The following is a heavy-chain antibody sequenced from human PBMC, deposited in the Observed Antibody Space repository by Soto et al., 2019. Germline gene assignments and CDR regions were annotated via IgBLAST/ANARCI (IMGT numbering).Heavy chain of an antibody. D-gene: IGHD2-15*01. V-gene: IGHV3-33*01. J-gene: IGHJ4*02. CDR1: GFTFSGSG. Sequence: ESGGGVVQPGRSLRLSCAASGFTFSGSGMHWVRQAPGKGLEWVAVIWNDGSKKYYADSVKGRFTISRDNSKNTLFLQMNSLRVEDTAVYYCARASIVVVVAAVDYWGQGTLVTVSS. CDR3: ARASIVVVVAAVDY. CDR2: IWNDGSKK.